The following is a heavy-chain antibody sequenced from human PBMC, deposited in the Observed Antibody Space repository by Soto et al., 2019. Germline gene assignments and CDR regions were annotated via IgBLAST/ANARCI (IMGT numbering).Heavy chain of an antibody. D-gene: IGHD1-26*01. CDR2: INHSGNT. J-gene: IGHJ4*01. V-gene: IGHV4-34*01. CDR3: ANLIVFHSSYYHDY. CDR1: GVPFSGYY. Sequence: SETLSLTCAVYGVPFSGYYWSWIRQSPGKGLEWIGEINHSGNTNYNPSLKSRVTMLVDTSKNQFSLSLSSVTAADTAVYYCANLIVFHSSYYHDYWGHGTLVT.